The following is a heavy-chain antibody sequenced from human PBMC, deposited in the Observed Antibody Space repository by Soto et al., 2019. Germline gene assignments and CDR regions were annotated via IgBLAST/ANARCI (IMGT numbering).Heavy chain of an antibody. CDR1: GGSFSGYY. Sequence: PSETLSLTCAVYGGSFSGYYWSWIRQPPGKGLEWIGEINHSGSTNYNPSLKSRVTISVDTSKNQFSLKLSSVTAADTAVYYCARGLLGYSSSWYGYWFDPWGQGTLVTVS. D-gene: IGHD6-13*01. CDR2: INHSGST. V-gene: IGHV4-34*01. CDR3: ARGLLGYSSSWYGYWFDP. J-gene: IGHJ5*02.